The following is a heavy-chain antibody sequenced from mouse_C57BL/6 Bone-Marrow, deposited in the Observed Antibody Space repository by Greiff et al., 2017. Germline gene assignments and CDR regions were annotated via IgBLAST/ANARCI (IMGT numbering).Heavy chain of an antibody. CDR2: IYPSDSET. Sequence: VQLQQPGAELVRPGSSVKLSCKASGYTFTSYWMDWVKQRPGQGLEWIGNIYPSDSETHYNQKFKDKATLTVDKSSSTAYMQLSSLTCEDSAVYSGARGENGSGEYFDVWGTGTTVTVSA. J-gene: IGHJ1*03. CDR1: GYTFTSYW. V-gene: IGHV1-61*01. D-gene: IGHD1-1*01. CDR3: ARGENGSGEYFDV.